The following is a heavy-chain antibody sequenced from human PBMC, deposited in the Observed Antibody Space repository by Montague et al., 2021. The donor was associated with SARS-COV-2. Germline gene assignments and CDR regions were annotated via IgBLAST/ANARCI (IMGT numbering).Heavy chain of an antibody. V-gene: IGHV4-59*01. J-gene: IGHJ4*02. D-gene: IGHD3-3*01. CDR2: IYYTGET. CDR3: ARFWSGYVDK. Sequence: SETRSLTCSFSGGSIRSYYWSWIRLPPGKPLEWLGYIYYTGETTHNPSLKSRVTISVDTSRSQFPLRLTSVTAADTAVYFCARFWSGYVDKWSQGTLVTASS. CDR1: GGSIRSYY.